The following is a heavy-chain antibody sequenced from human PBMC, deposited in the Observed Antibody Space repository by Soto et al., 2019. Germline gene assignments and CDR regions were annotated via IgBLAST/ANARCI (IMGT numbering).Heavy chain of an antibody. D-gene: IGHD2-21*01. J-gene: IGHJ3*01. CDR1: GGSMSNYY. V-gene: IGHV4-59*01. Sequence: SETLSLTCTVSGGSMSNYYFSWLRQPPGRGLEWIGYTYYSGITNFNPSLKSRVTFSVDTSKNQISLNLTSVTAAETAVYYCARSTQNLWFFLWGQGKMVTVSS. CDR3: ARSTQNLWFFL. CDR2: TYYSGIT.